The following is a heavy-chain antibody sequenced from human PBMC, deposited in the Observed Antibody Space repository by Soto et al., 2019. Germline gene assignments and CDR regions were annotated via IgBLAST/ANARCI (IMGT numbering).Heavy chain of an antibody. D-gene: IGHD2-2*01. CDR1: GFTFSSYT. CDR2: ISYDGSNK. J-gene: IGHJ4*02. V-gene: IGHV3-30*04. CDR3: ARDGFLALLVELDS. Sequence: QVQLVESGGGVVQPGRSLRLSCAASGFTFSSYTMHWVRQAPGKGLEWVAVISYDGSNKYYADSVKGRFTISRDVSKNTLYLHVNSLTAEDTAVYYCARDGFLALLVELDSWGQGTLVTVSS.